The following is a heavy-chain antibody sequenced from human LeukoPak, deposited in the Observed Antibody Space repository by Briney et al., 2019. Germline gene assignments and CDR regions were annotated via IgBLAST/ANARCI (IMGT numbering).Heavy chain of an antibody. Sequence: PGRSLRLSCAASGLTFSSYAMHWVRQAPGKGLEWVAVISYDGSNKYYADSVKGRFTTSRDNSKNTLYLQMNSLRAEDTAVYYCARERLGSSPVDIWGQGTMVTVSS. V-gene: IGHV3-30-3*01. J-gene: IGHJ3*02. CDR1: GLTFSSYA. CDR3: ARERLGSSPVDI. CDR2: ISYDGSNK. D-gene: IGHD3-16*01.